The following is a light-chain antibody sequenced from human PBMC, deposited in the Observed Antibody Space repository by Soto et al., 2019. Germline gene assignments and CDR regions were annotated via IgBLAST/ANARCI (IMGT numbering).Light chain of an antibody. Sequence: DIPMTQSPSSLYASVGDRVTITCRASQGISTYLVWYQQKPGTVPKLLIFAASTLQSGVPSRFSGSGSGTDFTLTISSLQPEDVATYYCQNYNGAPWTFGQGTKVEIK. CDR3: QNYNGAPWT. CDR2: AAS. J-gene: IGKJ1*01. CDR1: QGISTY. V-gene: IGKV1-27*01.